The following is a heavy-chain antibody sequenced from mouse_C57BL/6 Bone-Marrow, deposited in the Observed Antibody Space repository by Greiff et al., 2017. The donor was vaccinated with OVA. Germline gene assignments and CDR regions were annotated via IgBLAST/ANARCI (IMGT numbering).Heavy chain of an antibody. J-gene: IGHJ1*03. V-gene: IGHV1-78*01. CDR2: IYPRDGST. Sequence: QVQLKQSGPELVRPGASVKISCKVSGYTFTDHTIHWMKQRPEQGLEWIGYIYPRDGSTKYNEKFKGKATLTADKSSSTAYMQLNSLTSEDSAVYFCAREGELYWYFDVWGTGTTVTVSS. CDR3: AREGELYWYFDV. CDR1: GYTFTDHT.